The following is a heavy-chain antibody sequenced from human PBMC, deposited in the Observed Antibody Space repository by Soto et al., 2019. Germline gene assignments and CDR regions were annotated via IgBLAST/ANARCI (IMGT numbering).Heavy chain of an antibody. V-gene: IGHV3-23*01. CDR1: GFTFSNYA. Sequence: PGGSLRLSCAASGFTFSNYAMSWVRQAPGKGLEWVSAVSGSGASTYYADSVKGRFTISRDNSKDTMYLQMSSLRVEDTAVYFCAKRADSTAGYFSYYMDVWGKGTTVTVSS. CDR3: AKRADSTAGYFSYYMDV. D-gene: IGHD4-17*01. CDR2: VSGSGAST. J-gene: IGHJ6*03.